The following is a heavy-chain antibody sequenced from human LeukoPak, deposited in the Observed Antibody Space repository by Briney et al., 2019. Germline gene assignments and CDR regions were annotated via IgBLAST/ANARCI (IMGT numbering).Heavy chain of an antibody. CDR3: ARAGVGDFWSGKGAFDY. Sequence: SETLSLTCTVYGGSFSGYYWSWIRQPPGKGLEWIGEINHSGSTNYNPSLKSRVTISVDTSKNQFSLKLSSVTAADTAVYYCARAGVGDFWSGKGAFDYWGQGTLVTVSS. CDR1: GGSFSGYY. CDR2: INHSGST. J-gene: IGHJ4*02. D-gene: IGHD3-3*01. V-gene: IGHV4-34*01.